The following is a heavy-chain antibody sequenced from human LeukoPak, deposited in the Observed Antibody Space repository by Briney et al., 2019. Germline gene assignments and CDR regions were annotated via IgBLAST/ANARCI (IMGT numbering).Heavy chain of an antibody. V-gene: IGHV1-69*02. Sequence: SVRVSCKASGGTFSSYTISWVRQAPGQGLEWMVSIIPIRGIANYAQKFQGRVTITADKSTSTAYMELSILRSEDTAVYYCARAYYDILTGYLWFDPWGQGTLVTVSS. CDR1: GGTFSSYT. J-gene: IGHJ5*02. CDR3: ARAYYDILTGYLWFDP. CDR2: IIPIRGIA. D-gene: IGHD3-9*01.